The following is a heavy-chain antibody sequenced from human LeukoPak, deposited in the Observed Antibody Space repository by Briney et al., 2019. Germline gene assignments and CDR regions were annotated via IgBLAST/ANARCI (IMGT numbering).Heavy chain of an antibody. D-gene: IGHD6-19*01. Sequence: PGGSLRLSCAASGFTFSSCGMHWVRQAPGKGLEWVAVISYDGSNKYYADSVKGRFTISRDNSKNTLYLQMNSLRAEDTAVYYCAKGPNTNLGYSSPRYWGQGTLVTVSS. CDR3: AKGPNTNLGYSSPRY. V-gene: IGHV3-30*18. J-gene: IGHJ4*02. CDR1: GFTFSSCG. CDR2: ISYDGSNK.